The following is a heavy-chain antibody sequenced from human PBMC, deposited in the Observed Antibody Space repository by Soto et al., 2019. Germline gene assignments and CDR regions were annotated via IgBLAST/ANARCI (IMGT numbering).Heavy chain of an antibody. J-gene: IGHJ4*02. Sequence: RSLTCTVSGASITFGGYSWSWIRQTPGKGLEWIGYINHLETTFYNPSFESRLTLSIDRAKNQFSLKLHSMSAADRAVYFCARGGGSDSFDYWGQGILVTVSS. CDR2: INHLETT. V-gene: IGHV4-30-2*01. CDR1: GASITFGGYS. D-gene: IGHD1-26*01. CDR3: ARGGGSDSFDY.